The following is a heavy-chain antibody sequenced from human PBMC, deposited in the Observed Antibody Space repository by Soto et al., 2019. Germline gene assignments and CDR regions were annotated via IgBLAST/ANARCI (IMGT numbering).Heavy chain of an antibody. CDR1: GYTFTSYG. Sequence: QVHLVQSGAEVKKPGASVKVSCKGSGYTFTSYGITWVRQAPGQGLEWMGWISAHNGNTNYAQKPQGRGTVTRDTSTSTAYMELRSLRSDDTAVYYCARGRYGDYWGQGALVTVSS. CDR3: ARGRYGDY. V-gene: IGHV1-18*01. D-gene: IGHD1-1*01. CDR2: ISAHNGNT. J-gene: IGHJ4*02.